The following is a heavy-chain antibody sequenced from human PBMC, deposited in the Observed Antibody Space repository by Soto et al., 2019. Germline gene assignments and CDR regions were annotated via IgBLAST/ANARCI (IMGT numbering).Heavy chain of an antibody. Sequence: QVQLVQSGAEVKKPGASVKVSCKASGSTFSTLDLNWVRQAPGQGLDWMGWMHANTGLTGHAQKFQGRLSMTRDTSISTAYMELSSLRADDTAVYYCGRYIFGQGFISWGQGTLVTVSS. J-gene: IGHJ4*02. CDR3: GRYIFGQGFIS. V-gene: IGHV1-8*01. CDR2: MHANTGLT. CDR1: GSTFSTLD. D-gene: IGHD3-10*01.